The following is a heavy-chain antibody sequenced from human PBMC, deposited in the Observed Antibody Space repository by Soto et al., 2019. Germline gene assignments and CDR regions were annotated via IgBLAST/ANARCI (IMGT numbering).Heavy chain of an antibody. CDR2: ISARGGSL. V-gene: IGHV3-23*01. Sequence: EVQLLESGGGLVQPGGSLRLSGAASGFSFSSYAMVWVRKAPGKGLEWVSVISARGGSLYFADSVKGRFTISRDNSKNVLSLEMNSLRAEDTATYFCAKGSIAYSASVDNWGQGTLVVVSS. CDR1: GFSFSSYA. D-gene: IGHD5-12*01. CDR3: AKGSIAYSASVDN. J-gene: IGHJ4*02.